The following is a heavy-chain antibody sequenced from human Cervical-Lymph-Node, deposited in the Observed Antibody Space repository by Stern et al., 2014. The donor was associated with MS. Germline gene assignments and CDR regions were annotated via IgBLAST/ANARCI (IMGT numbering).Heavy chain of an antibody. CDR3: ARLASYSGSYFDY. CDR1: GYTFTSYA. V-gene: IGHV1-3*01. CDR2: INAGNGNT. D-gene: IGHD1-26*01. J-gene: IGHJ4*02. Sequence: QVQLVQSGAEVKKPGASVKVSCKASGYTFTSYAMHWVRQAPGQRLEWMGWINAGNGNTKYSQKFQGRVTITRDTSASTAYMELSSLRSEDTAVYYCARLASYSGSYFDYWGQGTLVTVSS.